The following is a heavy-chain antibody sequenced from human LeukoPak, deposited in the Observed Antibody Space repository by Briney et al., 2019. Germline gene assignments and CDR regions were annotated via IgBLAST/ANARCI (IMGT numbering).Heavy chain of an antibody. CDR3: AKDGSYYFDY. J-gene: IGHJ4*02. Sequence: GGSLRLSCAASGFTFGAYNLNWVRQAPGKGLEWIAAIGGTDGRTYYADFVKGRFTISRDNSKNTLYLQMNSLRAEDTAVYYCAKDGSYYFDYWGQGTLVTVSS. V-gene: IGHV3-23*01. CDR2: IGGTDGRT. CDR1: GFTFGAYN.